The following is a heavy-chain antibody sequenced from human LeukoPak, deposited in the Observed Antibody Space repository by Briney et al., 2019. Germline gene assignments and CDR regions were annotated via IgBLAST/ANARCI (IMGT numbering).Heavy chain of an antibody. Sequence: SETLSLTCTVSGGSISSYYWRWIRQPAGKGLEWIGRIYTSGSTNYNPSLKSRVTMSVDTSKNQFSLKLSSVTAADTAVYYCARAGGYYGSGSYQHTFDPWGQGTLVAVSS. CDR3: ARAGGYYGSGSYQHTFDP. V-gene: IGHV4-4*07. CDR1: GGSISSYY. J-gene: IGHJ5*02. D-gene: IGHD3-10*01. CDR2: IYTSGST.